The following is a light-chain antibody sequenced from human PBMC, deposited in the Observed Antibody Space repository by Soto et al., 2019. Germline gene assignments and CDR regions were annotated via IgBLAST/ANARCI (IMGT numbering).Light chain of an antibody. CDR1: QSISSW. J-gene: IGKJ1*01. CDR3: QQYSDFPWT. CDR2: KSS. Sequence: DIQMTQSPSTLSASVGDRVTITCRASQSISSWLAWYQQNQGKAPKLLIYKSSSLESGVPSRFSGRGSGTGFTLTISSLQPDYFAAYYCQQYSDFPWTFGQGTKVEIK. V-gene: IGKV1-5*03.